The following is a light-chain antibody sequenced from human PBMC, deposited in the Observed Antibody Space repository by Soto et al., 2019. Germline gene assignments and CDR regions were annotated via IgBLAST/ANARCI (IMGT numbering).Light chain of an antibody. J-gene: IGLJ2*01. CDR3: ASFAVVDTVV. CDR2: EVT. Sequence: QSVLTQPASVSGSAGQSITISCTGTSSDVGSYNLVSWYQQHPGKAPKLMIYEVTKRPSGVSNRLSGSKSGNTASLTISGLQAEDEADYYCASFAVVDTVVFGGGTQLTVL. CDR1: SSDVGSYNL. V-gene: IGLV2-23*02.